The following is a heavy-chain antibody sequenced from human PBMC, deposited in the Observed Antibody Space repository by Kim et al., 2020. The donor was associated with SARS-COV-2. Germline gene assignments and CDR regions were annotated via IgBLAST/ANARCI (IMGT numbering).Heavy chain of an antibody. Sequence: SVKGRFTISRDNAKNSLYLQMNSLRAEDTAVYYCARRNYYDSSGYYHFDYWGQGTLVTVSS. V-gene: IGHV3-11*06. CDR3: ARRNYYDSSGYYHFDY. D-gene: IGHD3-22*01. J-gene: IGHJ4*02.